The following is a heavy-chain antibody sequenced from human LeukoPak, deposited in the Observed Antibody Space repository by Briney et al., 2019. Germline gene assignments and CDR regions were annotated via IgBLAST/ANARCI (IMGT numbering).Heavy chain of an antibody. V-gene: IGHV3-74*01. D-gene: IGHD7-27*01. CDR1: GFTFSSYW. J-gene: IGHJ5*02. Sequence: GGSLRLSCAASGFTFSSYWMHWVRQAPGKGLVWVSRINSDGSSTSYADSVKGRFTISRDNAKNTPYLQMNSLRAEDTAVYYCARDVANWGFGWFDPWGQGTLVTVSS. CDR2: INSDGSST. CDR3: ARDVANWGFGWFDP.